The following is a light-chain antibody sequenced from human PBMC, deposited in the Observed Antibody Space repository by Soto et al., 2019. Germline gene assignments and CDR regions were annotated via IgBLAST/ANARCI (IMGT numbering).Light chain of an antibody. CDR1: TSDVGGYNY. CDR3: SSYTSSTNLVV. CDR2: DVS. J-gene: IGLJ2*01. V-gene: IGLV2-14*01. Sequence: QSALTQPASVSGSPGQSITISCTGTTSDVGGYNYVSWYQQHPGKAPKLMIYDVSNRPSGVSNRFSGSKSDNTASLTTSGRQDEDEADYYCSSYTSSTNLVVFGGGTKVTVL.